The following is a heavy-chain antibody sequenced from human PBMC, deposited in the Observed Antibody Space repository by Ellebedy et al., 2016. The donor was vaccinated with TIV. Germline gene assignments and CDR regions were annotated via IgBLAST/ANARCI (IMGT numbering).Heavy chain of an antibody. D-gene: IGHD6-13*01. V-gene: IGHV1-69*13. Sequence: SVKVSCXASGGTFSSYAISWVRQAPGQGLEWMGGIIPIFGTANYAQKFQGRVTITADESTSTAYMELSSLRSEDTAVYYCARDSRPLLGRDSSWDYYYYYMDVWGKGTTVTVSS. CDR3: ARDSRPLLGRDSSWDYYYYYMDV. CDR2: IIPIFGTA. J-gene: IGHJ6*03. CDR1: GGTFSSYA.